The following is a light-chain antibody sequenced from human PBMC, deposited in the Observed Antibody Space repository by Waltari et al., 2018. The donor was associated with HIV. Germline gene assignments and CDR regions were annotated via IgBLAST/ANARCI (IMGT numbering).Light chain of an antibody. CDR3: SSYAGINPVI. CDR1: SSAIGGYDY. J-gene: IGLJ2*01. CDR2: EVN. V-gene: IGLV2-8*01. Sequence: QSALTQPPSASGSPGQSVAISCTGTSSAIGGYDYVSWYQQPPVKAPKLLIFEVNQRPSGVPDRFSGSKSGNTASLTVSGLQAEDEAEYSCSSYAGINPVIFGGGTTLTVL.